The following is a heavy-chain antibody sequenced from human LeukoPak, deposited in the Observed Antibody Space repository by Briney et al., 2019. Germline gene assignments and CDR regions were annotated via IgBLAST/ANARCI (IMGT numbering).Heavy chain of an antibody. D-gene: IGHD6-19*01. Sequence: PGRSLRLSCPASGFTFNSYAIHWVRQAPGKGLEWVAVITYDGNNQYYADSVKGRFTVSRDNSRSTVSLQMDSLRGEDTAVYYCARAPVRGAVAGVDYWGQGTLVTVSS. CDR2: ITYDGNNQ. CDR1: GFTFNSYA. CDR3: ARAPVRGAVAGVDY. V-gene: IGHV3-30-3*01. J-gene: IGHJ4*02.